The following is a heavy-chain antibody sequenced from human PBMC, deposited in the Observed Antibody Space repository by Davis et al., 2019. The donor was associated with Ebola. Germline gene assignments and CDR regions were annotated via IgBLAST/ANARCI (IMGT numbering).Heavy chain of an antibody. V-gene: IGHV3-23*01. CDR2: INPSATNT. J-gene: IGHJ5*02. Sequence: GESLKIPRVALGFTFSSSSLSWVRQPPGRGLEWVSTINPSATNTDYADYVKGRFTISRDNSKNTLYLQMYSLTVEDTAVYYCARLTTSWGQGTLVTVSS. D-gene: IGHD1-14*01. CDR3: ARLTTS. CDR1: GFTFSSSS.